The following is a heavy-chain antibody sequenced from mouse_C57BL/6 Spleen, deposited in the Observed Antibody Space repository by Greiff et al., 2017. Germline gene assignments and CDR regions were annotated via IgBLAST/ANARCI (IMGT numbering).Heavy chain of an antibody. Sequence: QVQLQQPGAELVKPGASVKLSCKASGYTFTSYWMHWVKQRPGQGLEWIGMIHPNSGSTNYNEKFKSKATLTVDKSSSTAYMQLSSLTSEVSAVYYCARSGDPWFAYWGQGTLVTVSA. J-gene: IGHJ3*01. CDR2: IHPNSGST. D-gene: IGHD3-1*01. CDR1: GYTFTSYW. CDR3: ARSGDPWFAY. V-gene: IGHV1-64*01.